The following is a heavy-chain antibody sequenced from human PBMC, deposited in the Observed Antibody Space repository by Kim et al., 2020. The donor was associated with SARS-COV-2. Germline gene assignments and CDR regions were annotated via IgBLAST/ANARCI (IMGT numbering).Heavy chain of an antibody. D-gene: IGHD6-6*01. CDR1: GFTSSSYA. CDR2: INAGSGGT. J-gene: IGHJ3*02. Sequence: GGSLRLSCAASGFTSGFTSSSYAMSWVRQAPGEGLEWVSTINAGSGGTFYADSVRGRFTISRDTSTNTLFLQMNNLGAEDTAVYYCAKLVSIWGQGTMVTVSS. V-gene: IGHV3-23*01. CDR3: AKLVSI.